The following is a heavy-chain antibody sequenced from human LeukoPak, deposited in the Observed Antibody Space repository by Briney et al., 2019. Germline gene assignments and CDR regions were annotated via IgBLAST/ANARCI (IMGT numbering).Heavy chain of an antibody. D-gene: IGHD4-17*01. J-gene: IGHJ4*02. V-gene: IGHV1-2*02. Sequence: ASVKVSCKASGYTFTVYYMHWVRQAPGQGLEWMGWINPNSGDTKYAQKFQGRVTMTRDTSISTAYMELSRLTSDDTAVYYCARGSDYGDYLAAVYWGQGTLVTVSS. CDR2: INPNSGDT. CDR3: ARGSDYGDYLAAVY. CDR1: GYTFTVYY.